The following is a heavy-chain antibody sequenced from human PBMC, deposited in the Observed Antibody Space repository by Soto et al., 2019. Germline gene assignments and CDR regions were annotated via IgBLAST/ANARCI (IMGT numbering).Heavy chain of an antibody. V-gene: IGHV4-59*01. Sequence: QVQLQESGPGLVKPSETLSLTCTVSGGSISSYYWSWIRQPPGKGLEWIGYIYYSGSTNYNPSLKSRVTISVDTSKNQFSLKLSSVTAPDTAVYYCARSDGRYWGQGTLVTVSS. CDR1: GGSISSYY. J-gene: IGHJ4*02. CDR3: ARSDGRY. CDR2: IYYSGST.